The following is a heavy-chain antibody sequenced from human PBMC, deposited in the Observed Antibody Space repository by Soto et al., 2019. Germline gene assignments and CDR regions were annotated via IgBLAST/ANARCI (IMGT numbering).Heavy chain of an antibody. CDR2: IWYDGSNK. CDR3: AKDRVGGTFYTPLGF. Sequence: LSCAASRFIFSTYGMHWVRQAPGKGLEWVAVIWYDGSNKYYADSVKGRFTISRDNSKNTLSLHLNTLKPEDTAVYHCAKDRVGGTFYTPLGFWGQGTLVTVSS. J-gene: IGHJ4*02. D-gene: IGHD1-7*01. CDR1: RFIFSTYG. V-gene: IGHV3-33*06.